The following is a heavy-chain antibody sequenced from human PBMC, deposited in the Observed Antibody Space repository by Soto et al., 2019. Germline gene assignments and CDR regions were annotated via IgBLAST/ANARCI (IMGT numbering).Heavy chain of an antibody. CDR1: GYTFTSYD. CDR2: MNPNSGNT. CDR3: ARGPSLRMKKGFDY. Sequence: QVQLVQSGAEVKKPGASVKVSCKASGYTFTSYDINWVRQATGQGLEWMGWMNPNSGNTGYAQKFQGRVTMTRSTSKSPAYMGLGSLRSEDTAVYYCARGPSLRMKKGFDYWGQGNLFTVSS. V-gene: IGHV1-8*01. J-gene: IGHJ4*02. D-gene: IGHD3-16*01.